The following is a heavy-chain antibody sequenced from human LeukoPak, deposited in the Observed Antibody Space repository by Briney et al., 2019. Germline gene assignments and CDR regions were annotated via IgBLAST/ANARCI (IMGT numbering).Heavy chain of an antibody. V-gene: IGHV4-4*02. CDR3: ARTAGYYYGSGSYYAWFDP. CDR2: IYHSGST. CDR1: GGSISSSNW. J-gene: IGHJ5*02. D-gene: IGHD3-10*01. Sequence: PSETLSLTCAVSGGSISSSNWWSWVRQPPGKGLEWIGEIYHSGSTNYSPSLKSRVTISVDKSKNQFSLKLSSVTAADTAVYYCARTAGYYYGSGSYYAWFDPWGQGTLVTVSS.